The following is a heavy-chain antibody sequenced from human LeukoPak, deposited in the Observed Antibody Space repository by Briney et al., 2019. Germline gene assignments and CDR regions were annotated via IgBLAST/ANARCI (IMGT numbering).Heavy chain of an antibody. Sequence: PSETLSLTCAVYGASFSGYYWSWIRQPPGKGLEWVSAISGSGGSTYYADSVKGRFTISRDNSKNTLYLQMNSLRAEDTAVYYCAKGFPFGIAAPFGYWGQGTLVTVSS. CDR3: AKGFPFGIAAPFGY. CDR2: ISGSGGST. J-gene: IGHJ4*02. D-gene: IGHD6-13*01. CDR1: GASFSGYY. V-gene: IGHV3-23*01.